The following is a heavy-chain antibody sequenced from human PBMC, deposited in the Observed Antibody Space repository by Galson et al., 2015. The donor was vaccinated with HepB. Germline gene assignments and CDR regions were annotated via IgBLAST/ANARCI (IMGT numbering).Heavy chain of an antibody. Sequence: SLRLSCAASGFTFSDYYMSWIRQAPGKGLEWVSYISSSSSYTNYADSVKGRFTISRDNAKNSLYLQMNSLRAEDTAVYYCARLGYYYGSGDYYGMDVWGQGTTVTVSS. V-gene: IGHV3-11*03. CDR3: ARLGYYYGSGDYYGMDV. CDR2: ISSSSSYT. D-gene: IGHD3-10*01. J-gene: IGHJ6*02. CDR1: GFTFSDYY.